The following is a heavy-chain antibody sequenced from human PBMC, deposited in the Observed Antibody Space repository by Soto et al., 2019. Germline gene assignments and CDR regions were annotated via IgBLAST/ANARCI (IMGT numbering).Heavy chain of an antibody. Sequence: SETLSLTCSVSGGSISSGYYYWSWIRQPPGKGLEWIGYIYYSGSTNYNPSLKSRVTISVDTSKNQFSLKRSSVTAADTAVYYCARDLGVINGGYDNVGPHYFDYGCQGTLVTVSS. D-gene: IGHD5-12*01. V-gene: IGHV4-61*01. CDR1: GGSISSGYYY. CDR2: IYYSGST. J-gene: IGHJ4*02. CDR3: ARDLGVINGGYDNVGPHYFDY.